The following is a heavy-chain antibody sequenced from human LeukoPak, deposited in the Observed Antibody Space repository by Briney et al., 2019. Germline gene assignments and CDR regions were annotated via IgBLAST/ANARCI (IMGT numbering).Heavy chain of an antibody. CDR3: AKDRGVGIYYFDS. Sequence: GESLRLSCAASGFTFSSYAMTWVRQAPGKGLEWVSVISGSGDTTYYADSVKGRFTISRDNSKNTLYLQMNSLRTEDTALYYCAKDRGVGIYYFDSWGQGTLVTVSS. J-gene: IGHJ4*02. CDR1: GFTFSSYA. V-gene: IGHV3-23*01. D-gene: IGHD1-26*01. CDR2: ISGSGDTT.